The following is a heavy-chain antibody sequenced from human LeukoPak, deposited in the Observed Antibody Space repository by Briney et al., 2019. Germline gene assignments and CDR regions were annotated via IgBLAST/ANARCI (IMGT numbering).Heavy chain of an antibody. D-gene: IGHD3-10*01. CDR3: ARGRYYGSGSYYNPYYFDY. Sequence: SQTLSLTCAVSGGSISSGGYSWSWIRQPPGKGLEWIGYIYHSGSTYYNPSLKSRVTISVDRSKNQFSLKLSSVTAADTAVYYCARGRYYGSGSYYNPYYFDYWGQGTLVTVS. CDR2: IYHSGST. CDR1: GGSISSGGYS. J-gene: IGHJ4*02. V-gene: IGHV4-30-2*01.